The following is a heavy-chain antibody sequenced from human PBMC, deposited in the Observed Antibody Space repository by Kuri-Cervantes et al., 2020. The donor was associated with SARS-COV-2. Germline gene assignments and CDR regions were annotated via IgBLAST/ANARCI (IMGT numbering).Heavy chain of an antibody. J-gene: IGHJ3*02. CDR1: GFTVITNY. V-gene: IGHV3-53*01. CDR3: AREAYNYYYDSSGYLLGGAFDI. D-gene: IGHD3-22*01. CDR2: IYSGGRT. Sequence: GGSLRLSCAASGFTVITNYMSWVRQAPGTGLEWVSVIYSGGRTYYADSVKGRFTISRDNSKNTLYLQMNSLRAEDTAVYYCAREAYNYYYDSSGYLLGGAFDIWGQGTMVTVSS.